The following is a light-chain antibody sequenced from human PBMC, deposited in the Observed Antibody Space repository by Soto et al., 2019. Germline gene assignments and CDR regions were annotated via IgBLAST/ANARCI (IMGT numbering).Light chain of an antibody. CDR2: EVS. Sequence: QSALTQPASVSGSPGQSITISCTGTSSDVGGYNYVSWYQQHPGKAPKLMIYEVSNRPSGVSNRFSGSKSGSTASLTISGLQADDEADYYCSSYTSISTLVFGGGTKLTVL. CDR1: SSDVGGYNY. J-gene: IGLJ2*01. CDR3: SSYTSISTLV. V-gene: IGLV2-14*01.